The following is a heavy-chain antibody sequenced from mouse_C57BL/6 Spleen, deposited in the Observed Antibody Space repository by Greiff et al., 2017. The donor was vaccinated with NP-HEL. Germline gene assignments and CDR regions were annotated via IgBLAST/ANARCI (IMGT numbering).Heavy chain of an antibody. Sequence: EVHLVESGGGLVQPGGSLSLSCAASGFTFTDYYMSWVRQPPGKALEWLGFIRNKANGYTTEYSASVKGRFTISRDNSQSILYLQMNALRAEDSATYYCARLTHWYFDVWGTGTTVTVSS. J-gene: IGHJ1*03. CDR3: ARLTHWYFDV. CDR1: GFTFTDYY. CDR2: IRNKANGYTT. V-gene: IGHV7-3*01.